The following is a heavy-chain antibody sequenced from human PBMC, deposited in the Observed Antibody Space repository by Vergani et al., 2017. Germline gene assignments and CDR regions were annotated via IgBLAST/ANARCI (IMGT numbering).Heavy chain of an antibody. Sequence: EVQLVESWGGVVQPGGSLRLSCAASGFTFDDYAMHWVRQAPGEGLEWVSLISGDGGSTYYADSVKGRFTISRDNSKNSLYLQMNSLRTEDTALYYCAKDMVRFPYAYYFDYWGQGTLVTVSS. CDR3: AKDMVRFPYAYYFDY. CDR1: GFTFDDYA. J-gene: IGHJ4*02. D-gene: IGHD3-16*01. V-gene: IGHV3-43*02. CDR2: ISGDGGST.